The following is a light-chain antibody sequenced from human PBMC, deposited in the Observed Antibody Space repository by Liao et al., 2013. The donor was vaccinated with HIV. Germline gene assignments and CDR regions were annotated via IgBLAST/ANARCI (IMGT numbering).Light chain of an antibody. CDR1: NLGDKH. CDR3: QVWDSNSDHHVV. CDR2: YDS. J-gene: IGLJ2*01. V-gene: IGLV3-21*01. Sequence: SYDLAQPPSVSVSPGQTATISCSGQNLGDKHASWYQQKPGQAPVLVIDYDSDRPSGIPERFSGSNSGNTATLTISRVEAGDEADYYCQVWDSNSDHHVVFGGGTKLTVL.